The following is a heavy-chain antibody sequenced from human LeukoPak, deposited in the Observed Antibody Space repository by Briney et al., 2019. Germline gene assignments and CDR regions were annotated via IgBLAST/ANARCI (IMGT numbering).Heavy chain of an antibody. Sequence: GGSLRLSCAASGFTFSSYAMSWVRQAPGKGLEWVSAISGSGGSTYYADSVKGRLTISRDNSKNTLYLQMNSLRAEDTAVYYCAKAGFGGQLLTFDYWGQGTLVIVSS. CDR3: AKAGFGGQLLTFDY. V-gene: IGHV3-23*01. J-gene: IGHJ4*02. D-gene: IGHD2-2*01. CDR1: GFTFSSYA. CDR2: ISGSGGST.